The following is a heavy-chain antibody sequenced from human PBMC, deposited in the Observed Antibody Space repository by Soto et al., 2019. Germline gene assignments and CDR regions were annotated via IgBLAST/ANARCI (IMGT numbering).Heavy chain of an antibody. D-gene: IGHD6-19*01. J-gene: IGHJ4*02. CDR1: GDSVSSNTAA. V-gene: IGHV6-1*01. CDR2: TYYRSNWRH. CDR3: ARGVAGSGFDL. Sequence: SQTLSLTCPISGDSVSSNTAAWNWISSSPSRGLEWLGRTYYRSNWRHDYAVSVKSRITVNPDTSKNHFSLQLNSVTPDDTAVYYCARGVAGSGFDLWGQGTLVTSPQ.